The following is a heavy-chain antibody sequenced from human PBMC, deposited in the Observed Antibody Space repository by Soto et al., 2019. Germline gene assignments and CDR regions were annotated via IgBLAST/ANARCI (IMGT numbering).Heavy chain of an antibody. Sequence: GEALKISCKGSGYSFTSYWISWVRQMPGKGLEWMGRIDPSDSYTNYSPSFQGHVTISADKSISTAYLQWSSLKASDTAMYYCARHLGSGDGYNFLFGYYGMDVWGQGTTVNVSS. CDR1: GYSFTSYW. CDR2: IDPSDSYT. D-gene: IGHD5-12*01. V-gene: IGHV5-10-1*01. J-gene: IGHJ6*02. CDR3: ARHLGSGDGYNFLFGYYGMDV.